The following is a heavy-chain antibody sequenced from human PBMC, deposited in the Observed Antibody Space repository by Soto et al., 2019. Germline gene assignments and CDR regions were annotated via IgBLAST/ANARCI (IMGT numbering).Heavy chain of an antibody. Sequence: VQLVESGGGLVQPGRSLRLSCAGSGFTFSDYAMHWVRQAPGRGPEWLALISFNGINTYYADSVKGRFTISRDNSKNTLFLQMNTLRAEDTAVYYCARDVSGFEYFDFWGQGTLVTVSS. J-gene: IGHJ4*02. CDR1: GFTFSDYA. CDR3: ARDVSGFEYFDF. D-gene: IGHD3-9*01. CDR2: ISFNGINT. V-gene: IGHV3-30-3*01.